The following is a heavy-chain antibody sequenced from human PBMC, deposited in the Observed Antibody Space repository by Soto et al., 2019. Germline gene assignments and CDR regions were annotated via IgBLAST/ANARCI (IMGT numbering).Heavy chain of an antibody. CDR2: IIPLFGTA. V-gene: IGHV1-69*06. D-gene: IGHD2-21*02. CDR3: ASKAACGGDCYAFDS. J-gene: IGHJ4*02. CDR1: GGIFSSNT. Sequence: QVYLVQSGAEVKKPGSSVKISCKASGGIFSSNTINWVRQAAGQGLERMGGIIPLFGTANYAEKFQGRVTITADKATKTEYMELTSLRPEDRAVYYCASKAACGGDCYAFDSWGQGTLVTVSS.